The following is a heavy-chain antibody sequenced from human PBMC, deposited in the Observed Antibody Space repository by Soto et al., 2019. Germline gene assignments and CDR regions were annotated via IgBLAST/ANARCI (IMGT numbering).Heavy chain of an antibody. CDR2: IIPIFGTA. J-gene: IGHJ4*02. CDR3: ARGDSRGYYRRQWSFDY. D-gene: IGHD3-22*01. CDR1: GGTFSSYA. Sequence: QVQLVQSGAEVKKPGSSVKVSCKASGGTFSSYAISWVRQAPGQGLEWMGGIIPIFGTANSAQKFQGRVTITADESTSTAYMELSSRRSEETAVYYCARGDSRGYYRRQWSFDYWGQGTRVTVSS. V-gene: IGHV1-69*01.